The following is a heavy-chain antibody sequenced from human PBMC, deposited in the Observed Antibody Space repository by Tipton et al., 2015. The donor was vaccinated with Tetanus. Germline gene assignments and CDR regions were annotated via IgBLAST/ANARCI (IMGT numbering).Heavy chain of an antibody. Sequence: SLRLSCAASGFTFDDYAMHWVRQAPGKGLEWVSSIGWNSGGIAYADSVKGRFTISRDNAKNFLYLQMNSLRPEDTALYYCAKDSVAGGVANFDYWAREPWSPSPQ. V-gene: IGHV3-9*01. CDR2: IGWNSGGI. J-gene: IGHJ4*02. D-gene: IGHD2-15*01. CDR3: AKDSVAGGVANFDY. CDR1: GFTFDDYA.